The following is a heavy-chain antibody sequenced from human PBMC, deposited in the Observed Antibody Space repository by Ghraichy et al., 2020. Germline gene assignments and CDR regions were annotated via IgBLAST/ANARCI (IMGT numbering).Heavy chain of an antibody. CDR2: IYHSGST. D-gene: IGHD6-19*01. CDR1: GDSITSSHW. Sequence: SQTLSLTCVVSGDSITSSHWWSWVRQPPGKGLEWIGEIYHSGSTHYNPSLKSRVAISVDESKNHFSLKLRSVTAADTAVYYCARHQQWLVRGFDPWGPGTLVTVSS. CDR3: ARHQQWLVRGFDP. V-gene: IGHV4-4*02. J-gene: IGHJ5*02.